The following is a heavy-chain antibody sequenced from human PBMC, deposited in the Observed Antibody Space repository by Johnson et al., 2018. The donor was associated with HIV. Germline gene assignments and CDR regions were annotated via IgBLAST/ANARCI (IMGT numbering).Heavy chain of an antibody. V-gene: IGHV3-30-3*01. CDR3: ARDKEDIVLVGAFDI. J-gene: IGHJ3*02. D-gene: IGHD2-8*02. CDR1: GFTFSSYA. Sequence: QVQLVESGGGVVQPGGSLRLSCAASGFTFSSYAMHWVRQAPGKGLEWVAVISYDGSNKYYADSVKGRFTISRDNSKNTLYLQMNSLRAEDTAVYYCARDKEDIVLVGAFDIWGQGTMVTVSS. CDR2: ISYDGSNK.